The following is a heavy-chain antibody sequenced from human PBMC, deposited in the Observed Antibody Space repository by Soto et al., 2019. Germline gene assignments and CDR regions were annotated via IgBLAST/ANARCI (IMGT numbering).Heavy chain of an antibody. CDR1: GFTFSSYG. CDR3: AKDLLMRVPGGPGDY. D-gene: IGHD2-15*01. CDR2: ISYDGSNK. J-gene: IGHJ4*02. V-gene: IGHV3-30*18. Sequence: QVQLVESGGGVVQPGRSLRLSCAASGFTFSSYGMHWVRQAPGKGLEWVAVISYDGSNKYYADSVKGRFTTSRDISKNTLYLQMNSLRAEDTAVYYCAKDLLMRVPGGPGDYWGQGTLVTVSS.